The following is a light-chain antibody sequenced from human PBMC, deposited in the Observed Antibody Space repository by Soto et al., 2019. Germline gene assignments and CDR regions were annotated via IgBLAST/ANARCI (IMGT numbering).Light chain of an antibody. CDR2: GAS. Sequence: EIVLTQSPGTLSLSPGERATLSCTASQSVSSSYLVWYQQKPGQAPRLLIYGASSRATGIPDRFSGSGSGTDFTLTISRLEPEDFAVYYCQQYGSFFSGGTKVDNK. V-gene: IGKV3-20*01. CDR1: QSVSSSY. CDR3: QQYGSF. J-gene: IGKJ4*01.